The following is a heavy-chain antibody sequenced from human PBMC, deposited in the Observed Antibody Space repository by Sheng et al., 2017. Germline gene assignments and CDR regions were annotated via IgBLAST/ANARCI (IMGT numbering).Heavy chain of an antibody. CDR1: GYSISSGYY. V-gene: IGHV4-38-2*02. CDR3: ARDRMEQWLVGVFDY. J-gene: IGHJ4*02. CDR2: IYHSGST. Sequence: QVQLQESGPGLVKPSETLSLTCTVSGYSISSGYYWGWIRQPPGKGLEWIGSIYHSGSTYYNPSLKSRVTISVDTSKNQFSLKLSSVTAADTAVYYCARDRMEQWLVGVFDYWGQGTLVTVSS. D-gene: IGHD6-19*01.